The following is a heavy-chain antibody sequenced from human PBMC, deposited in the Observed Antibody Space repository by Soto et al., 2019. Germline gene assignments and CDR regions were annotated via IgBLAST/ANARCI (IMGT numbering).Heavy chain of an antibody. V-gene: IGHV3-23*01. J-gene: IGHJ4*02. CDR3: AKVLSSGSYSGALEY. Sequence: PGGSLILSSGASGVSITSFAMSWVRQAPGKGLEWASAISASGGSTYADSVKGRFTISRDNSKNTLYLQMNSLRVEDTAVYYCAKVLSSGSYSGALEYWGQGALVTVSS. CDR2: ISASGGST. D-gene: IGHD1-26*01. CDR1: GVSITSFA.